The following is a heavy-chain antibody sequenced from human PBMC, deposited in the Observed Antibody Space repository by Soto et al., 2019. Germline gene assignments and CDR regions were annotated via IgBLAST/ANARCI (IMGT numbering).Heavy chain of an antibody. J-gene: IGHJ4*02. D-gene: IGHD4-17*01. CDR2: ISYDGSNK. V-gene: IGHV3-30*18. Sequence: QVQLVESGGGVVQPGRSLRLSCAASGFTFSSYGMHWVRQAPGKGLEWVAVISYDGSNKYYADSVKGRFTISRDNSKNTLYLQMNSLRAEDTAVYYCAKADYGDYGGMDDYWGQGTLVTVSS. CDR1: GFTFSSYG. CDR3: AKADYGDYGGMDDY.